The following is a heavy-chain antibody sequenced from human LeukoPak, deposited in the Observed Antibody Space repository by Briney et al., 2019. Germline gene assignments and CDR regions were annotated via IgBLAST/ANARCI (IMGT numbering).Heavy chain of an antibody. Sequence: GGSLRLSCTASGFTFGDYAMSWFRQAPGKGLDWVGFIRSKAYGGTTQYAASVKGRFTISRDDSKSIAYLQMNSLETEDTAVYYCTRLGSYYGFWSGSQFWGQGTLVTVSS. V-gene: IGHV3-49*03. CDR1: GFTFGDYA. CDR2: IRSKAYGGTT. D-gene: IGHD3-3*01. CDR3: TRLGSYYGFWSGSQF. J-gene: IGHJ4*02.